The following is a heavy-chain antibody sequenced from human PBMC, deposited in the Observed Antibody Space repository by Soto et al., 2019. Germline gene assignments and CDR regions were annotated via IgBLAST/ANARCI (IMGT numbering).Heavy chain of an antibody. V-gene: IGHV1-18*01. CDR2: ISAYNGNT. Sequence: ASVKVSCKASGYTFTSYGISWVRQAPGQGLEWMGWISAYNGNTNYAQKLQGRVTMTTDTSTSTAYMELRSLRSDDTAVYYCARTYYYFWRGYNDAIDIWGQGTMVTVSS. D-gene: IGHD3-3*01. J-gene: IGHJ3*02. CDR1: GYTFTSYG. CDR3: ARTYYYFWRGYNDAIDI.